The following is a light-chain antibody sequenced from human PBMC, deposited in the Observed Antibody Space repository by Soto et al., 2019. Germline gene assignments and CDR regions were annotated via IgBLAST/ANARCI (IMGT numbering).Light chain of an antibody. V-gene: IGKV1-27*01. CDR1: QGISNY. J-gene: IGKJ1*01. CDR3: QKYKSAPRT. Sequence: DIQMTQSPSSLSASVGDRVTITCRANQGISNYLAWYQQKPGKVPKLLIYAASTLQSGVPSRFSGSGSGTDFTLTISSLQPEDVATYYCQKYKSAPRTFGQGTKVEIK. CDR2: AAS.